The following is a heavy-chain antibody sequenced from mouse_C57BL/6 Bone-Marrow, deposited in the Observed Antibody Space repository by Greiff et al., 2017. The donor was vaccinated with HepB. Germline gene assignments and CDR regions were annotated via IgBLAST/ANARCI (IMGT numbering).Heavy chain of an antibody. Sequence: VQLQQSGPELVKPGASVKISCKASGYTFTDYYMNWVKQSHGKSLEWIGDINPNNGGTSYNQKFKGKATLTVDKSSSTAYMELRSLTSEDSAVYYCATTVVGHWYFDVWGTGTTVTVSS. CDR2: INPNNGGT. J-gene: IGHJ1*03. CDR1: GYTFTDYY. D-gene: IGHD1-1*01. CDR3: ATTVVGHWYFDV. V-gene: IGHV1-26*01.